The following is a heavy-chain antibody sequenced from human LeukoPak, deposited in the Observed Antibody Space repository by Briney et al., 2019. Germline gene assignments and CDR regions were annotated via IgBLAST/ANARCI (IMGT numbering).Heavy chain of an antibody. J-gene: IGHJ4*02. CDR3: ARTQYSGSYFDY. D-gene: IGHD1-26*01. CDR2: ISYDGGNK. V-gene: IGHV3-30-3*01. Sequence: GGSLRLSCAASGFTFSSYAMHWVRQAPGKGLEWVAVISYDGGNKYYADSVKGRFTISRDNSKNTLYLQMNSLRAEDTAVYYCARTQYSGSYFDYWGQGTLVTVSS. CDR1: GFTFSSYA.